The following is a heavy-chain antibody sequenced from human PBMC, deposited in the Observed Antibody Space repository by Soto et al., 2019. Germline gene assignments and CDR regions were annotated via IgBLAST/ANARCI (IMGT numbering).Heavy chain of an antibody. CDR3: ARDIYRGASYNIGSFFGRDV. D-gene: IGHD2-15*01. V-gene: IGHV1-69*13. CDR2: IVPILDKR. J-gene: IGHJ6*04. CDR1: GGTFSSYA. Sequence: SVKVSCKASGGTFSSYAISWVRQAPGQGFEWVGAIVPILDKRKYAVQFQDRVTINADESTTSAYMELRSLTSEDTAVYYCARDIYRGASYNIGSFFGRDVWGKGKTVIVSP.